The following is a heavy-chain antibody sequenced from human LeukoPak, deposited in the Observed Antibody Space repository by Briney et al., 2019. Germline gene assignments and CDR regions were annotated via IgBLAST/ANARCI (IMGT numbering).Heavy chain of an antibody. CDR3: ARSIYYSSGQTSFDY. D-gene: IGHD6-19*01. CDR1: GGTLSSYG. Sequence: ASVKVSCKASGGTLSSYGISWVRQAPGQGLEWMGIINPGAGSTTYAQKFQGRVTMTRDTSTSTVYMELSSLKSEDTAVYYCARSIYYSSGQTSFDYWGQGALVTVSS. CDR2: INPGAGST. J-gene: IGHJ4*02. V-gene: IGHV1-46*01.